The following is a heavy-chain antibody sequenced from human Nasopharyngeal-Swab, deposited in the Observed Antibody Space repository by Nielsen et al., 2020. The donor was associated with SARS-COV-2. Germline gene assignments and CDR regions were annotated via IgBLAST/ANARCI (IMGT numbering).Heavy chain of an antibody. CDR2: INHSGST. CDR3: ARGHLPDDFWSGYYIYKTYYYYGMDV. D-gene: IGHD3-3*01. J-gene: IGHJ6*02. V-gene: IGHV4-34*01. Sequence: GQAPGKGLEWMGEINHSGSTNYNPALKSRVTISVDTSKNQFSLKLSSVTAADTAVYYCARGHLPDDFWSGYYIYKTYYYYGMDVWGQGTTVTVSS.